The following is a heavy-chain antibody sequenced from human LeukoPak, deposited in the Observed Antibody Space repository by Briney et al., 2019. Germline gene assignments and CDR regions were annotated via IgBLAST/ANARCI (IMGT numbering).Heavy chain of an antibody. CDR2: IYYSGYT. Sequence: SETLSLTCTVSGGSISSYYWSWIRQPPGKGLEWIGYIYYSGYTNYNPSLKSRVTISVDTSKNQFSLKLSSVTAADTAVYYCARDPTGYDFWSGYKNWFDPWGQGTLVTVSS. V-gene: IGHV4-59*12. CDR3: ARDPTGYDFWSGYKNWFDP. D-gene: IGHD3-3*01. J-gene: IGHJ5*02. CDR1: GGSISSYY.